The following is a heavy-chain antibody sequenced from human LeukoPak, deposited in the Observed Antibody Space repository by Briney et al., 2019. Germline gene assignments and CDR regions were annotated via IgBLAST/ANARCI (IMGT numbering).Heavy chain of an antibody. CDR3: ARGGITIFGVVIGCDY. V-gene: IGHV1-2*02. Sequence: ASVKVSCKASGYTFTGYYMHWVRQAPGQGLEWMGWINPNSGGTNYAQKFQGRATMTRDTSISTAYMELSRLRSDDTAVYYCARGGITIFGVVIGCDYWGQGTLVTVSS. CDR1: GYTFTGYY. CDR2: INPNSGGT. J-gene: IGHJ4*02. D-gene: IGHD3-3*01.